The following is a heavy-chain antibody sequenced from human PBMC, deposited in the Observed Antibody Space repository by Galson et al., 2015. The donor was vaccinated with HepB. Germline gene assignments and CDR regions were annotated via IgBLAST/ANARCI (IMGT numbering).Heavy chain of an antibody. Sequence: SLRLSCAASGFTFSNYNMNWVRQAPGKGLEWVSYISSSSRTIYYADSVKGRFTISRDNARNSLYLQMNSLRAEDTAVYYCAREPLCSSTWNWYFDLWGRGTLVTVSS. CDR3: AREPLCSSTWNWYFDL. D-gene: IGHD6-13*01. CDR2: ISSSSRTI. CDR1: GFTFSNYN. J-gene: IGHJ2*01. V-gene: IGHV3-48*04.